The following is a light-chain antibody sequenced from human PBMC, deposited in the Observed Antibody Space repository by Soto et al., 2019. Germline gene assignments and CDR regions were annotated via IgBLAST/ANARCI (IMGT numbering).Light chain of an antibody. CDR3: CSYAGSFTYV. J-gene: IGLJ1*01. CDR2: EVN. V-gene: IGLV2-23*02. CDR1: SSDIGAYDY. Sequence: QSALTQPASLSGSPGQSITISCTGTSSDIGAYDYVSWFQQHPGKAPKLMISEVNNRPSGLSNRFSGSKSGNTASLTISGLQAEDEADYYCCSYAGSFTYVFGTGTKLTVL.